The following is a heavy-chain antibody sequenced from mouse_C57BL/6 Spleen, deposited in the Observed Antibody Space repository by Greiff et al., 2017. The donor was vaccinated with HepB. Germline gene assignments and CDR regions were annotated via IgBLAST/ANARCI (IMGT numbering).Heavy chain of an antibody. CDR2: IYPGSGNT. V-gene: IGHV1-76*01. CDR1: GYTFTDYY. D-gene: IGHD1-1*01. J-gene: IGHJ4*01. Sequence: VQLQQSGAELVRPGASVKLSCKASGYTFTDYYINWVKQRPGQGLEWIARIYPGSGNTYYNEKFKGKATLTAEKSSSTAYMQRSSLTSEDSAVYFCGRSCGVVALYAMDYWGQGTSVTVSS. CDR3: GRSCGVVALYAMDY.